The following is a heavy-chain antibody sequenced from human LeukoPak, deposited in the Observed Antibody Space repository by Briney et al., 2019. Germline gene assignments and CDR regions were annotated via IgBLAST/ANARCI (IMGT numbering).Heavy chain of an antibody. CDR3: ARNPMGATYES. CDR1: GFTFSSYW. CDR2: INSDGSIT. Sequence: PGGSLRLSCAASGFTFSSYWMHWVRQAPGEGLVWVSRINSDGSITTYADSVRGRFTVSRDNAKNTLYLQMNSLRAEDTAVYYCARNPMGATYESWGQGTLVTVSS. V-gene: IGHV3-74*03. D-gene: IGHD1-26*01. J-gene: IGHJ4*02.